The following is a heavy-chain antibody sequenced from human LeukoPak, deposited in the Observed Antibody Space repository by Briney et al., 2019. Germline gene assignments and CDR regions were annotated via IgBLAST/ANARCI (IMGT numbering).Heavy chain of an antibody. CDR3: AKVSWESTNQDFDC. D-gene: IGHD5/OR15-5a*01. CDR1: GYTFTSYG. CDR2: ISAYNGNT. J-gene: IGHJ4*02. Sequence: GASVKVSCKASGYTFTSYGISWVRQAPGQGLEWMGWISAYNGNTNYAQKLQGRVTMTTDTSTSTAYMELRSLRSDDTAVYYCAKVSWESTNQDFDCWGQGTLVTVSS. V-gene: IGHV1-18*01.